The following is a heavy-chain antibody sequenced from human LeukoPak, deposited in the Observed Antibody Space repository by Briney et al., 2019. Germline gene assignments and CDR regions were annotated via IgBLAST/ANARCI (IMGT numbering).Heavy chain of an antibody. V-gene: IGHV3-30-3*01. J-gene: IGHJ4*02. CDR3: ARESYYDSSGYYGPSEY. CDR1: GFTFSSYA. CDR2: ISYDGSNK. D-gene: IGHD3-22*01. Sequence: GRSLRLSCAASGFTFSSYAMHWVRQAPGKGLEWVAVISYDGSNKYYADSVKGRFTISRDNSKNTLYLQMNSLRAEDTAVYYCARESYYDSSGYYGPSEYWGQGTLVTVSS.